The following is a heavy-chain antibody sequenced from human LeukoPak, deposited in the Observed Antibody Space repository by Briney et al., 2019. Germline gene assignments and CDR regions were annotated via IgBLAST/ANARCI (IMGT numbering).Heavy chain of an antibody. CDR1: SGSFSGYY. CDR2: INHSGST. J-gene: IGHJ4*02. Sequence: SETLSLTCAVYSGSFSGYYWSWIRQPPGKGLEWIGEINHSGSTNYNPSLKSRVTISVDTSKNQFSLKLSSVTAADTAVYYCARHGRYSSSWPALGAPMWGQGILVTVSS. CDR3: ARHGRYSSSWPALGAPM. V-gene: IGHV4-34*01. D-gene: IGHD6-13*01.